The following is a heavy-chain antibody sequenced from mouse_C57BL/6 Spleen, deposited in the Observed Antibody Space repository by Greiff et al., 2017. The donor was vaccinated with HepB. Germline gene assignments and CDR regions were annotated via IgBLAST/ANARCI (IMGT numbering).Heavy chain of an antibody. CDR2: IDPSDSET. D-gene: IGHD2-3*01. V-gene: IGHV1-52*01. CDR3: ARERVYDVYFDY. J-gene: IGHJ2*01. Sequence: QVQLQQPGAELVRPGSSVKLSCKASGYTFTSYWMHWVKQRPIQGLEWIGNIDPSDSETHYNQKFKDKATLTVDKSSSPAYMQLSSLTSEDSAVYYCARERVYDVYFDYWGQGTTLTVSS. CDR1: GYTFTSYW.